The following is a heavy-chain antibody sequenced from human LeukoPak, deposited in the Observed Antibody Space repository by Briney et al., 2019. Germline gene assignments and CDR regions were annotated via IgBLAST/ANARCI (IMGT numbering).Heavy chain of an antibody. V-gene: IGHV4-34*01. CDR1: GYSISSGYY. J-gene: IGHJ4*02. CDR3: AVGAAAN. D-gene: IGHD6-13*01. CDR2: INHSGST. Sequence: SETLSLTCAVSGYSISSGYYWSWIRQPPGKGLEWIGEINHSGSTNYNPSLKSRVTISVDTSKNQFSLKLSSVTAADTAVYYCAVGAAANWGQGTLVTVSS.